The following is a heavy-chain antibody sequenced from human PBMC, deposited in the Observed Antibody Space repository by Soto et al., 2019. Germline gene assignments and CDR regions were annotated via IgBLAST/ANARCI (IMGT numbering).Heavy chain of an antibody. Sequence: KPSETLSLTCSIYSGSFSGFYWSWIRQPPGKRLEWIGEISQSGSTNYNPSLKSRVSISVDTSKNQFSLNLTSVTAADTAVYYCARAPKVSGSSQTRPDFWGQGALVTVSS. V-gene: IGHV4-34*01. CDR3: ARAPKVSGSSQTRPDF. D-gene: IGHD6-6*01. J-gene: IGHJ4*02. CDR1: SGSFSGFY. CDR2: ISQSGST.